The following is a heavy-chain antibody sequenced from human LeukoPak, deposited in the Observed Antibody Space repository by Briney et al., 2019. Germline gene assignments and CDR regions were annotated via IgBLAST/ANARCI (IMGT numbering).Heavy chain of an antibody. Sequence: GASVKVSCKASGYTFTGYYMHWVRQAPGQGLEWMGWINPNSGGTNYAQKIQDRVTMTTDTSTTTAYMELRSLGSDDTAVYYCARAGAVVDNWFDPWGQGTLVTVSS. J-gene: IGHJ5*02. CDR1: GYTFTGYY. V-gene: IGHV1-2*02. CDR3: ARAGAVVDNWFDP. D-gene: IGHD2-15*01. CDR2: INPNSGGT.